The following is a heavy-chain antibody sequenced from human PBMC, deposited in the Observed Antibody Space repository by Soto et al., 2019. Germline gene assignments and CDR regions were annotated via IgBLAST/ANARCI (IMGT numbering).Heavy chain of an antibody. V-gene: IGHV1-18*01. D-gene: IGHD3-10*01. CDR3: ARIGNSMVRGVISTDYYYYGMDV. J-gene: IGHJ6*02. Sequence: ASVKVSCKASGYTFTSYGISWVRQAPGQGLEWMGWISAYNGNTNYAQKLQGRVTMTTDTSTSTAYMELRSLRSDDTAVYYCARIGNSMVRGVISTDYYYYGMDVWGQGTTVTVSS. CDR2: ISAYNGNT. CDR1: GYTFTSYG.